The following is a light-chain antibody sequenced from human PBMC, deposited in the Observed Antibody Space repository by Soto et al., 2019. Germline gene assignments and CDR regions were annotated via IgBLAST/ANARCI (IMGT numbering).Light chain of an antibody. CDR3: QQYNSYL. J-gene: IGKJ4*01. Sequence: DIQMTQSPSTLSASVGDRVTITCRASQSIINWLAWYQQKPGKAPKLLIYDASSLESGVPSRFSGSGSGTEFTLAISSLQPDDFATYYCQQYNSYLFGGGTKVDIK. CDR2: DAS. CDR1: QSIINW. V-gene: IGKV1-5*01.